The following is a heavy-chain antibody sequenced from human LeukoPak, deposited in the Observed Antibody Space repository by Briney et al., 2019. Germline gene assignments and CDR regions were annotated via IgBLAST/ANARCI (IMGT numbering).Heavy chain of an antibody. CDR2: INHSGST. CDR3: ARWVLGYCSS. CDR1: GGSINSSSYY. J-gene: IGHJ4*02. D-gene: IGHD2-2*01. Sequence: SETLSLTCTVSGGSINSSSYYWGWIRQPPGKGLEWIGEINHSGSTNYNPSLKSRVTISVDTSKNQFSLKLSSVTAADTAVYYCARWVLGYCSSWGQGTLVTVSS. V-gene: IGHV4-39*07.